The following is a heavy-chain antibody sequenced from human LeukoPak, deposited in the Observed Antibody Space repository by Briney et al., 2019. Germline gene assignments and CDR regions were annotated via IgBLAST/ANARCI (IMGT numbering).Heavy chain of an antibody. Sequence: SETLSLTCAVSGGSISSSNWWSWVRQPPGKGLEWIGEIYHSGSTNYNPSLKSRVTISVDKSKNQFSLKLSSVTAADTAVYYCARHVSGQQWLDPFDYWGQGTLVTVSS. V-gene: IGHV4-4*02. J-gene: IGHJ4*02. CDR3: ARHVSGQQWLDPFDY. CDR1: GGSISSSNW. CDR2: IYHSGST. D-gene: IGHD6-19*01.